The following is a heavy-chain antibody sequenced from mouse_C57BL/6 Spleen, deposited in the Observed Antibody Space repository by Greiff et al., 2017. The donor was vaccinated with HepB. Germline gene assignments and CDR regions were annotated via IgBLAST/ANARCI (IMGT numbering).Heavy chain of an antibody. CDR3: ARRGNSMDY. J-gene: IGHJ4*01. V-gene: IGHV1-52*01. CDR1: GYTFTSYW. CDR2: IDPSDSET. Sequence: VQLQQPGAELVRPGSLVKLSCKASGYTFTSYWMHWVKQRPIQGLEWIGNIDPSDSETHYNQKFKDKATLTVDKSSSTAYMQLSSLTSEDSAVYYCARRGNSMDYWGQGTSVTVSS.